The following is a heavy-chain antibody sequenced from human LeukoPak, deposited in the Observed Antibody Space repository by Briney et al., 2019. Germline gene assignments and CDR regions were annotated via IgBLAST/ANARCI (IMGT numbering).Heavy chain of an antibody. J-gene: IGHJ6*03. CDR3: ARVWWRVGATNYYYYYMDV. CDR1: GGSISSSSYY. CDR2: IYYSGST. D-gene: IGHD1-26*01. Sequence: SETLSLTCTVSGGSISSSSYYWGWIRQPPGKGLEWIGSIYYSGSTYYNPSLKSRVTISVDTSKNQFSLKLSSVTAADTAVYYCARVWWRVGATNYYYYYMDVWGKGTTVTVSS. V-gene: IGHV4-39*07.